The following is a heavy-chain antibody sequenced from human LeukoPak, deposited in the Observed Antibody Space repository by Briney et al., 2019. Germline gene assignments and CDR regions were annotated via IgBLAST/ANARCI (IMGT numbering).Heavy chain of an antibody. Sequence: PGGSLRLSCAASGFTFSSYAMNWVRQAPGKGLEWVAFISYDGSNKYYADSVKGRFTISRDNSKNTLYLQKNSLRAEDTAVYYCAKGAEYYYDSSGPDDYWGQGTLVTVSS. CDR3: AKGAEYYYDSSGPDDY. D-gene: IGHD3-22*01. V-gene: IGHV3-30-3*01. J-gene: IGHJ4*02. CDR2: ISYDGSNK. CDR1: GFTFSSYA.